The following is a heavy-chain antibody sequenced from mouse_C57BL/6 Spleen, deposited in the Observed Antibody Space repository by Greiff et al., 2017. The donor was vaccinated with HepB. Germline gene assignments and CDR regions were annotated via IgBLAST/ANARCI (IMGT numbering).Heavy chain of an antibody. Sequence: QVQLQQSGAELVMPGASVKLSCKASGYTFTSYWMHWVKQRPGQGLEWIGEIDPSDSYTNYNQKFKGKSTLTVDKSSSTAYMQLSSLTSEDSAVYYCARVSKSRSMDYWGQGTSVTVSS. J-gene: IGHJ4*01. CDR2: IDPSDSYT. D-gene: IGHD2-5*01. CDR3: ARVSKSRSMDY. CDR1: GYTFTSYW. V-gene: IGHV1-69*01.